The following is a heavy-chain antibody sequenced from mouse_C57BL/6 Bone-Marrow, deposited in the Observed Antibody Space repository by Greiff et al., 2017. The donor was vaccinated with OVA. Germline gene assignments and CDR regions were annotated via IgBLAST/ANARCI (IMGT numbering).Heavy chain of an antibody. J-gene: IGHJ3*01. Sequence: SGTVLARPGASVKMSCKTSGYTFTSYWMHWVKQRPGQGLEWIGAIYPGHSDTSYNQKFKGKAKLTAVTSASTAYMELSSLTNEDSAVYYCTSSPFYGSSFTSFAYWGQGALVTVSA. CDR1: GYTFTSYW. V-gene: IGHV1-5*01. CDR2: IYPGHSDT. CDR3: TSSPFYGSSFTSFAY. D-gene: IGHD1-1*01.